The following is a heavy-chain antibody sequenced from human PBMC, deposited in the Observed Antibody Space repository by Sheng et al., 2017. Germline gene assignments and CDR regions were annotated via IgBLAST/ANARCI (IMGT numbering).Heavy chain of an antibody. CDR3: ARVNSASCCGAFDY. Sequence: EVQLVESGGGLVQPGGSLRLSCAASGFTVSTNYMSWVRQAPGKGLEWVSIIYSGGPTYYADSVKGRFTISRDNSKNTLYLQMNSLRAEDTAVYYCARVNSASCCGAFDYWGQGTLVTVAS. V-gene: IGHV3-66*01. D-gene: IGHD2-2*01. CDR2: IYSGGPT. CDR1: GFTVSTNY. J-gene: IGHJ4*02.